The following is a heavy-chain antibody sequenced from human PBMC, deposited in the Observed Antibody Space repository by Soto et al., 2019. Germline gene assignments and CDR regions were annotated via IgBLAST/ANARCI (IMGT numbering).Heavy chain of an antibody. Sequence: SETLSLTCAVSGGSISSSNWWSWVRQPPGKGLEWIGEIYHSGSTNYNPSLKSRVTISVDKSKNQFSLKLSSVTAADTAVYYCASASIGYCSSTSCYTRGFDYWGQGTLVTVS. CDR1: GGSISSSNW. V-gene: IGHV4-4*02. J-gene: IGHJ4*02. CDR2: IYHSGST. CDR3: ASASIGYCSSTSCYTRGFDY. D-gene: IGHD2-2*02.